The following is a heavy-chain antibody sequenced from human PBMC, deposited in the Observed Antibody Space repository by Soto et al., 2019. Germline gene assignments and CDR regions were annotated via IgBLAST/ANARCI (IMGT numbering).Heavy chain of an antibody. CDR1: GFTFSSYG. D-gene: IGHD5-12*01. J-gene: IGHJ4*02. Sequence: GGSLRLSCAASGFTFSSYGMHWVRQAPGKGLEWVAVIWYDGSNKYYADSVKGRFTISRDNSKNTLYLQMNSLRAEDTAVYYCVRSYGGYSGYELDYWGQGTLVTVSS. V-gene: IGHV3-33*01. CDR2: IWYDGSNK. CDR3: VRSYGGYSGYELDY.